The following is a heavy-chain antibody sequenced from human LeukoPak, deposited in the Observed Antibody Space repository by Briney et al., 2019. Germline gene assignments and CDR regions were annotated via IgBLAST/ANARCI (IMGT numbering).Heavy chain of an antibody. CDR2: IYYSGST. V-gene: IGHV4-39*01. Sequence: PSETLSLTCTVSGGSISSSSYYWGWIRQPPGKGLEWIGSIYYSGSTYYNPSLKSRVTISVDTSKNQFSLKLSSVTAADTAVYYCASRMYSSSSRLNFGYWGQGTLVTASS. J-gene: IGHJ4*02. CDR1: GGSISSSSYY. D-gene: IGHD6-6*01. CDR3: ASRMYSSSSRLNFGY.